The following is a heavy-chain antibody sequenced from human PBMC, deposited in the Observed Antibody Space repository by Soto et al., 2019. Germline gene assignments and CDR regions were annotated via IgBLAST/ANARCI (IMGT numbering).Heavy chain of an antibody. CDR1: GYTFTSYG. D-gene: IGHD6-13*01. Sequence: ASVKVSCKASGYTFTSYGISWVRQAPGQGPEWMGXIXAXXXNXNXAXKXXXXVTMTRDTSISTAYMELSRLRSDDTAVYYCARDSGIAAAGNPVDYWGQGTLVTVSS. CDR2: IXAXXXNX. V-gene: IGHV1-18*04. CDR3: ARDSGIAAAGNPVDY. J-gene: IGHJ4*02.